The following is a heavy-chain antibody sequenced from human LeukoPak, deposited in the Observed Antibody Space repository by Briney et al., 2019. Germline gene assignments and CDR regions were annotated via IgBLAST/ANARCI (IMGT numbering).Heavy chain of an antibody. V-gene: IGHV1-24*01. CDR2: FDPADGET. Sequence: ASVKVSCKVSGYTLTELSMHWVRQAPGKGFEWMGRFDPADGETIYAQKFQGRVTMSEDTSTDTVYMGLSSLRSEDTAVYYCATEGKMVRGVYADYWGQGTLVTVSS. J-gene: IGHJ4*02. CDR1: GYTLTELS. D-gene: IGHD3-10*01. CDR3: ATEGKMVRGVYADY.